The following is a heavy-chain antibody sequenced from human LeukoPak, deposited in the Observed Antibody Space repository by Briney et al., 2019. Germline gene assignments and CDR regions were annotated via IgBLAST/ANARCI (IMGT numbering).Heavy chain of an antibody. CDR2: ISGSGGST. Sequence: GGSLRLSCAASGFTFSSYAMSWVRQAPGKGLEWVSAISGSGGSTYYADSVKGRFIISRDNSKNTLYLQMNSLRAEDTAVYYCAREGRQWLAYFDYWGQGTLVTVSS. CDR3: AREGRQWLAYFDY. D-gene: IGHD6-19*01. V-gene: IGHV3-23*01. J-gene: IGHJ4*02. CDR1: GFTFSSYA.